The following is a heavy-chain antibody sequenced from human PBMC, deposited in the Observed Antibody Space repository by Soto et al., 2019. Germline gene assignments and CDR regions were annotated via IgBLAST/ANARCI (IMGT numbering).Heavy chain of an antibody. D-gene: IGHD3-9*01. CDR3: ARGWSGLVIIRFDP. V-gene: IGHV4-34*01. J-gene: IGHJ5*02. CDR2: VNHSGST. Sequence: PSDTLSLTCAVYGGSFSGYYWSRIRQPPGKGLEWIGEVNHSGSTNYNPSLKSRVTISVDTSKNQFSLKLSSVTAADTAVYYCARGWSGLVIIRFDPWGQGTLVPVSS. CDR1: GGSFSGYY.